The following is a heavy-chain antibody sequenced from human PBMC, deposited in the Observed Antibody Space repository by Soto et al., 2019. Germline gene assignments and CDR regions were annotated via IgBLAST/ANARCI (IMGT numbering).Heavy chain of an antibody. D-gene: IGHD1-1*01. CDR3: ARGKGMEENYYYYGMDV. J-gene: IGHJ6*02. Sequence: SVKVSGKASGGTFSSYAISWVRQAPGQGLEWMGGIIPIFGTANYAQKFQGRVTITADESTSTAYMELSSLRSEDTAVYYCARGKGMEENYYYYGMDVWGQGTTVTVSS. CDR2: IIPIFGTA. CDR1: GGTFSSYA. V-gene: IGHV1-69*13.